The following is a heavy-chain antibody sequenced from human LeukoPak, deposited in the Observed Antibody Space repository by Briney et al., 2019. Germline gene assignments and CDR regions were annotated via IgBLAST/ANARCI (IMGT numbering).Heavy chain of an antibody. CDR3: ARSFYDSDALVKPYAFDY. V-gene: IGHV4-59*11. Sequence: PSETLSLTCTLSGGSISSRYWSWIRQSPGRGLEWMGYIYYSDYTDYNPTLGGRVTISVDTSKKQFSLTLTSVTAADTAVYYCARSFYDSDALVKPYAFDYWGQGILVTVSS. D-gene: IGHD2/OR15-2a*01. J-gene: IGHJ4*02. CDR2: IYYSDYT. CDR1: GGSISSRY.